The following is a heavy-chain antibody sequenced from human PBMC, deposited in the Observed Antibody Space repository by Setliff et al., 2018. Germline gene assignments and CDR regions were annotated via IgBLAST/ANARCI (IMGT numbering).Heavy chain of an antibody. CDR1: GDSISSRTYY. Sequence: SETLSLTCTVSGDSISSRTYYWSWIRQPAGKGLEFIGYVYYSGTANYDPSLKSRVTMSVDTSKNQFSLKLRSVIAADTAVYYCARGGTYRYFDYWGQGTLVTVSS. V-gene: IGHV4-61*10. CDR2: VYYSGTA. J-gene: IGHJ4*02. CDR3: ARGGTYRYFDY.